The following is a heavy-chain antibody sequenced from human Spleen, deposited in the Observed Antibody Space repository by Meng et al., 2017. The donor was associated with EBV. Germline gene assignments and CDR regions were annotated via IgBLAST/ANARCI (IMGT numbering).Heavy chain of an antibody. J-gene: IGHJ1*01. CDR1: GASVGRNTYY. Sequence: VHRPEAGPGLGMPSGTLAPTCTVSGASVGRNTYYWSWIRQPPGKGLEWIGYIYYSGTTKYNPSLKSRVTISVDTSKNQFSLKLNSVTTADTAVYYCARGTRGDSPEEFQYWGQGTLVTVSS. V-gene: IGHV4-61*01. D-gene: IGHD2-21*02. CDR2: IYYSGTT. CDR3: ARGTRGDSPEEFQY.